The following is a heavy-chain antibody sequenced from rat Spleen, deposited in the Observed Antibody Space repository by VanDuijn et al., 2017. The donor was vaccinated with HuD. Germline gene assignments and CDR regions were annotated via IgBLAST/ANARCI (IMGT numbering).Heavy chain of an antibody. CDR1: GLTFSHYY. CDR2: ITTGGGHT. CDR3: ARHGGYYSCDDIMDV. D-gene: IGHD1-1*01. J-gene: IGHJ4*01. Sequence: EVQLVESGGGLVQPGRSMKLSCAASGLTFSHYYMAWVRQAPTKGLEWVASITTGGGHTYYRDSVKGRFTISRDNAKSTLYLQMGSLRSEDTATYYCARHGGYYSCDDIMDVWGQGASVTVSS. V-gene: IGHV5-25*01.